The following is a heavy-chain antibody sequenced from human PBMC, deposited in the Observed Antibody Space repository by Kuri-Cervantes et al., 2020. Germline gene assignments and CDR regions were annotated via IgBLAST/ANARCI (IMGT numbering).Heavy chain of an antibody. CDR3: ARGAHSSGYYPRGPDAFDI. CDR1: GFTFSSYW. V-gene: IGHV3-74*01. D-gene: IGHD3-22*01. Sequence: GESLKISCAASGFTFSSYWMHWVRQAPGKGLLWVSRINSDGSSTSYADSVKGRFTISRDNAKNTLYLQMNSLRAEDTAVYYCARGAHSSGYYPRGPDAFDIWGQGTMVTVSS. J-gene: IGHJ3*02. CDR2: INSDGSST.